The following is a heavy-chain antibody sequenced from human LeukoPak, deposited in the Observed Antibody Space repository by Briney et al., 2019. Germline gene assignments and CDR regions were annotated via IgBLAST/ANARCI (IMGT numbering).Heavy chain of an antibody. CDR2: IIPIFGTA. CDR3: ARVTIGYYDSSGYYGW. J-gene: IGHJ4*02. CDR1: GGTFSSYA. D-gene: IGHD3-22*01. V-gene: IGHV1-69*05. Sequence: XVKVSCKASGGTFSSYAISWVRQAPGQGLEWMGGIIPIFGTANYAQKFQGRVTITTDESTSTAYMELSSLRSEDTAVYYCARVTIGYYDSSGYYGWWGQGTLVTVSS.